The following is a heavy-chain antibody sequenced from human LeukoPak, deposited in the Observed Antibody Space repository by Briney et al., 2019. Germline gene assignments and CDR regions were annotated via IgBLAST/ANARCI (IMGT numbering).Heavy chain of an antibody. CDR1: GGSISSGSYY. V-gene: IGHV4-61*02. Sequence: SETLPLTCTVSGGSISSGSYYWRWIRQPAGKGLEWIGRIYTSGSTNYNPSLKSRVTISVDTSKNQFSLKLSSVTAADTAVYYCARTSSSWYRGGYYYYGMDVWGQGTTVTVSS. CDR2: IYTSGST. CDR3: ARTSSSWYRGGYYYYGMDV. J-gene: IGHJ6*02. D-gene: IGHD6-13*01.